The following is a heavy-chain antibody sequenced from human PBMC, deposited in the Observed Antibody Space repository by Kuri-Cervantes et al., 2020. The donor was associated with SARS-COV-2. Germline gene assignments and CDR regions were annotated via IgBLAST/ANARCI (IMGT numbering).Heavy chain of an antibody. J-gene: IGHJ3*02. Sequence: GESLKISCKGSGYSFISYWIGWVRQMPGKGLEWMGIIYPGDSDTRYSPSFQGQVTISADKSISTAYLQWRSLKASDTAMYYCARTESSSYYVSVGAFDIWGQGTMVTVSS. V-gene: IGHV5-51*01. D-gene: IGHD3-22*01. CDR1: GYSFISYW. CDR2: IYPGDSDT. CDR3: ARTESSSYYVSVGAFDI.